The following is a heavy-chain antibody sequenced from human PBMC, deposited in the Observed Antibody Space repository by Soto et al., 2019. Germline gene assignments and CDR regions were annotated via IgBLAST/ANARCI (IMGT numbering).Heavy chain of an antibody. CDR3: ARDPKTGYSSSWYDY. J-gene: IGHJ4*02. CDR2: ISSSSSYI. CDR1: GFTFSSYS. D-gene: IGHD6-13*01. Sequence: GSLRLSCAASGFTFSSYSMNWVRQAPGKGLGWVSSISSSSSYIYYADSVKGRFTISRDNAKNSLYLQMNSLRAEDTAVYYCARDPKTGYSSSWYDYWGQGTLGTVSS. V-gene: IGHV3-21*01.